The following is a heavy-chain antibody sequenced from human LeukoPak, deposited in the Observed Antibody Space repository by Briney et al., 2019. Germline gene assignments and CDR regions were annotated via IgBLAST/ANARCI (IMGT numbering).Heavy chain of an antibody. CDR1: GYTFTSYG. V-gene: IGHV1-8*03. CDR2: MNPNSGNT. Sequence: ASVTVSCKASGYTFTSYGINWVRQATGQGLEWMGWMNPNSGNTGYAQKFQGRVTITRNTSISTAYMELSSLRSEDTAVYYCARGDYDSSGYYPPFDYWGQGTLVTVSS. J-gene: IGHJ4*02. CDR3: ARGDYDSSGYYPPFDY. D-gene: IGHD3-22*01.